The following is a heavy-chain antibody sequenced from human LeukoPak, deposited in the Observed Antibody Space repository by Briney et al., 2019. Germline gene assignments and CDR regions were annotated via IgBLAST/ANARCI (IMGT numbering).Heavy chain of an antibody. J-gene: IGHJ4*02. CDR1: GFTFSSYA. CDR2: ISYDGSNK. Sequence: GGSLRLSCAASGFTFSSYAMHWVRQAPGKGLEWVAVISYDGSNKYYADSVKGRFTISRDNSKNTLYLQMNSLRAEDTAVYYCAKARTVTTDDYWGQGTLVTVSS. CDR3: AKARTVTTDDY. V-gene: IGHV3-30*04. D-gene: IGHD4-17*01.